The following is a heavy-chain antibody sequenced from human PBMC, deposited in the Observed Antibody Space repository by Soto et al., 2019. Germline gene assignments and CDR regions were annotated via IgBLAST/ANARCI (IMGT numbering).Heavy chain of an antibody. Sequence: QVQLVESGGGVVQPGRSLRLSCAASGFTFSSYAMHWVRQAPDKGLEWVAVISYDGSNKYYADAVKGRFTISRDNSKNTLNLQMNSLRAEDTAVYYCARDRRAAAGIGSCNHWGQGTLVTVSS. CDR3: ARDRRAAAGIGSCNH. D-gene: IGHD6-13*01. CDR2: ISYDGSNK. V-gene: IGHV3-30-3*01. J-gene: IGHJ4*02. CDR1: GFTFSSYA.